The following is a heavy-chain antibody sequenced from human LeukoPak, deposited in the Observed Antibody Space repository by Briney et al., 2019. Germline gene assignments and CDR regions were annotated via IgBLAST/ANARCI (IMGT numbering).Heavy chain of an antibody. J-gene: IGHJ6*03. Sequence: GGSLRLSCAASGFTFSSYWMSWVRQAPGKGLEWVANIKQDGSEKYYVDSVKGRFTISRDNANNSLYLQMNSLRAEDTAVYYCARLYSSGWYVIQPNYYYYYMDVWGKGTTVTISS. CDR1: GFTFSSYW. D-gene: IGHD6-19*01. CDR3: ARLYSSGWYVIQPNYYYYYMDV. CDR2: IKQDGSEK. V-gene: IGHV3-7*01.